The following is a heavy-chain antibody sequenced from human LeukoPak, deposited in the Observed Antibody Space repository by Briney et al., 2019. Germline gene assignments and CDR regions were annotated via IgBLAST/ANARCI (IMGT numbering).Heavy chain of an antibody. J-gene: IGHJ6*02. CDR2: ISYDGSNK. CDR3: AKEHGDRGYYYYGMNV. D-gene: IGHD4-17*01. CDR1: GFTFSGYG. V-gene: IGHV3-30*18. Sequence: GRSLRLSCAASGFTFSGYGVHWVRQAPGKGLEWVALISYDGSNKYYADSVKGRFTISRDNPKNTMYLQMNSLRVEDTAVYYCAKEHGDRGYYYYGMNVWGQGTTVTVSS.